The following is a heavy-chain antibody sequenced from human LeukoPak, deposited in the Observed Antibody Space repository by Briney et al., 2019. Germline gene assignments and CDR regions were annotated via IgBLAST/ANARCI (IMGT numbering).Heavy chain of an antibody. J-gene: IGHJ4*02. CDR1: GGTFSSYA. Sequence: GASVKVSCKASGGTFSSYAISWVRQAPGQGLEWMGWISGYNGNTNYEQKLQGRVTMTTDTSTNTAYMELRSLRSDDTAVYYCARDGIGDHFWSLFDYWGQGTLVTVSS. CDR2: ISGYNGNT. CDR3: ARDGIGDHFWSLFDY. V-gene: IGHV1-18*01. D-gene: IGHD3-3*02.